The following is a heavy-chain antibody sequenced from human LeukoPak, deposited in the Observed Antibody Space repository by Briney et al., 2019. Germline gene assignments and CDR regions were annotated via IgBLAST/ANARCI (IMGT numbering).Heavy chain of an antibody. J-gene: IGHJ5*02. CDR1: GGSFSGYY. CDR3: ARDAYSRMKGSTRRLNWFDP. Sequence: SETLSLTCNVSGGSFSGYYWSWIRQPPGKGLEWIGEIDHSETTTYIASLKSRVTISVDTSKNQFSLQLSSVTAADTAVYYCARDAYSRMKGSTRRLNWFDPWGQGTLVTVSS. V-gene: IGHV4-34*01. CDR2: IDHSETT. D-gene: IGHD6-13*01.